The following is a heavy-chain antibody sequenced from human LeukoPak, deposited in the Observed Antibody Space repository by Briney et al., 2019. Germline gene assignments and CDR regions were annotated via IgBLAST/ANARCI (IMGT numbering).Heavy chain of an antibody. CDR2: IPYRGST. Sequence: SETLSLTCTVSGGSISGYYWSWLRQPPGKGLEWIAYIPYRGSTKYNLSLKSRVTISVDTSKNQFSLKLSSVIAADTAVYYCAKGFDGVAGWFDPWGQGTLVTVSS. CDR3: AKGFDGVAGWFDP. J-gene: IGHJ5*02. D-gene: IGHD3-9*01. CDR1: GGSISGYY. V-gene: IGHV4-59*01.